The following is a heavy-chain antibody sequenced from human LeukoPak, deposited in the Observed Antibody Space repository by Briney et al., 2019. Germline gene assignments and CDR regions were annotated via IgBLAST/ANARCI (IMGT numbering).Heavy chain of an antibody. V-gene: IGHV3-7*01. D-gene: IGHD3-10*01. Sequence: GGSLRLSCGASGLTFNTYWIHWVRHAPGKGLVWVANIKQDGSEKYYVDSVKGRFTISRDNAKNSLYLQMNSLRAEDTAVYYCARAYYYGSGSYYRYYYYYYMDVWGKGTTVTVSS. CDR2: IKQDGSEK. J-gene: IGHJ6*03. CDR1: GLTFNTYW. CDR3: ARAYYYGSGSYYRYYYYYYMDV.